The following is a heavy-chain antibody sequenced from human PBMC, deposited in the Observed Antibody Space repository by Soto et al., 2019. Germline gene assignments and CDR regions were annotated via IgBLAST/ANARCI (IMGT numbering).Heavy chain of an antibody. V-gene: IGHV3-73*01. D-gene: IGHD2-15*01. CDR2: TRSRSNNYAT. J-gene: IGHJ3*01. CDR3: TSQEPVNVVENDAYDF. Sequence: EVQLVESGGGLVQPGGSLKLSCAASGFTFSDSAMHWVRQAPGKGLEWVGRTRSRSNNYATEYGASVKGRFTISRDAAKKTVYLQMNSLKSEDTAMYYCTSQEPVNVVENDAYDFWGQGTMVAVSS. CDR1: GFTFSDSA.